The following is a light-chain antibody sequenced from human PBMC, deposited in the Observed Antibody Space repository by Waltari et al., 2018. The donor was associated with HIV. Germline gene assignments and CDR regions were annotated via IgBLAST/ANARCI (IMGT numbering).Light chain of an antibody. CDR1: QRVSNY. Sequence: EIVFTQSPATLSLSPGERATLSCRASQRVSNYLAWYQQKPGQAPRLLSYAASSRATGIPARFSGSGSGTDFTLTISSLEPGDFAVYYCQQRSNWPITFGQGTRLEIK. CDR2: AAS. CDR3: QQRSNWPIT. V-gene: IGKV3-11*01. J-gene: IGKJ5*01.